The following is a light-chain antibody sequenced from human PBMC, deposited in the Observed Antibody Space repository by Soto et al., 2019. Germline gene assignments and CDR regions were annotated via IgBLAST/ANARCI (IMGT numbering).Light chain of an antibody. CDR1: QSISSY. J-gene: IGKJ5*01. CDR3: QQLNSYPHT. V-gene: IGKV1-39*01. CDR2: AAP. Sequence: DIQMTQSPSSLYASVGDRVTITCRASQSISSYLNWYQQKQGKAPKLLIYAAPSLQSGVPSRFSVSGSGTDVTITISRLQQEDCATYYCQQLNSYPHTFCQGTRLEIK.